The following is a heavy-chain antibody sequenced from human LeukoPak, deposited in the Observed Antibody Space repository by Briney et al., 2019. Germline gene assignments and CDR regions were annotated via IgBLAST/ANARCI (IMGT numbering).Heavy chain of an antibody. D-gene: IGHD3-16*01. CDR2: MNPNSGNT. Sequence: ASVKVSCKASGYTFTSYDINWVRQATGQGLEWMGWMNPNSGNTGYAQKFQGRVTMTRNTSISTAYMELSSLRSEDTAVYYCATLGEDKTDTPFDYWGQGTLVTVSS. V-gene: IGHV1-8*01. J-gene: IGHJ4*02. CDR1: GYTFTSYD. CDR3: ATLGEDKTDTPFDY.